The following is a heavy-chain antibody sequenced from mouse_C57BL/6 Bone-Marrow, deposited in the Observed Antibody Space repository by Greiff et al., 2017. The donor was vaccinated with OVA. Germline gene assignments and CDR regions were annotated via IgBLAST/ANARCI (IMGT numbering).Heavy chain of an antibody. D-gene: IGHD1-1*01. CDR1: GYTFTDYY. J-gene: IGHJ2*01. CDR2: INPNNGGT. CDR3: ARQAYYYGSSSFDY. Sequence: EVQLQQSGPELVKPGASVKISCKASGYTFTDYYMNWVKQSHGKSLEWIGDINPNNGGTSYNQKFKGKATLTVDKSSSTAYMELRSLTSEDSAFYYCARQAYYYGSSSFDYWGQGTTLTVSS. V-gene: IGHV1-26*01.